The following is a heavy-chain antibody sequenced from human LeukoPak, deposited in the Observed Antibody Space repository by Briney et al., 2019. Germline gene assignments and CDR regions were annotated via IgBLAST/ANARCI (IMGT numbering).Heavy chain of an antibody. J-gene: IGHJ4*02. CDR2: INSDGSST. V-gene: IGHV3-74*01. CDR3: HTVTSVFDY. D-gene: IGHD4-17*01. CDR1: GFTFSSYW. Sequence: SGGSLRLSCSASGFTFSSYWMHWVRQAPGRGLVWVSRINSDGSSTSYVGSVKGRFTISRDNSKNTLYLQINSLRAEDTAVYYCHTVTSVFDYWGQGTLVTVSS.